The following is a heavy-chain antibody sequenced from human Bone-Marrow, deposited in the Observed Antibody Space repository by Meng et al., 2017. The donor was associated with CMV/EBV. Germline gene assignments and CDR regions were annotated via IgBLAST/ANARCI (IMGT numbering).Heavy chain of an antibody. D-gene: IGHD4-11*01. V-gene: IGHV4-39*01. CDR3: ARGRRVTRYRGNYFDY. CDR1: GGSISSSSYY. Sequence: GSLRLSCTVSGGSISSSSYYWGWIRQPPGKGLEWIGSIYYSGSTYYNPSLKSRVTISVDTSKNQFSLKLSSVTAADTAVYYCARGRRVTRYRGNYFDYWGQGTLVTVSS. J-gene: IGHJ4*02. CDR2: IYYSGST.